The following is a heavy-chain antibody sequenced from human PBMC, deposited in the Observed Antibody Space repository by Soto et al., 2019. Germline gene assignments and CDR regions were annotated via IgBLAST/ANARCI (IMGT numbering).Heavy chain of an antibody. D-gene: IGHD3-3*01. Sequence: QVQLVESGGGVVQPGRSLRLSCAASGFTFSSYGMHWVRQAPGKGLEWVAVIWYDGSKKYYADSVKGRFTISRDNSKNTLYLQMNSLRAEDTAVYYCARWNYDFWSGYYTHFDYWGQGTLVTVSS. CDR2: IWYDGSKK. CDR3: ARWNYDFWSGYYTHFDY. J-gene: IGHJ4*02. V-gene: IGHV3-33*01. CDR1: GFTFSSYG.